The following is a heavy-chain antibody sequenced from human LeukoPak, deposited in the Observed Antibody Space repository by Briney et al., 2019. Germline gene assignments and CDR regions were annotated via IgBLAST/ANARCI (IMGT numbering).Heavy chain of an antibody. J-gene: IGHJ6*03. Sequence: NPSETLSLTCAVYGGSFSGYYWSWIRQPPGKGLEWIGEINHKESTNYNPSLKSRVTISIDTSKNQFSLKLSSVTAADTAVYYCARGMVRGFINTSYYYYYMDVWGEGAAVTVSS. CDR2: INHKEST. D-gene: IGHD3-10*01. V-gene: IGHV4-34*01. CDR1: GGSFSGYY. CDR3: ARGMVRGFINTSYYYYYMDV.